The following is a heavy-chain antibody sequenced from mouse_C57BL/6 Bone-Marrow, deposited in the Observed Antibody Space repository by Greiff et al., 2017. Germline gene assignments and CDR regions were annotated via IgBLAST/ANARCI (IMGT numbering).Heavy chain of an antibody. CDR3: ARKALYYGSRGPFDY. V-gene: IGHV1-18*01. CDR1: GYTFTDYN. Sequence: EVQLQQSGPELVKPGASVKIPCKASGYTFTDYNMDWVKQSHGKSLEWIGDINPNNGGTNYNQKFKGKATLTVDKSSSTAYMELRSLTSEDTAVYYCARKALYYGSRGPFDYWGQGTTLTVSS. J-gene: IGHJ2*01. CDR2: INPNNGGT. D-gene: IGHD1-1*01.